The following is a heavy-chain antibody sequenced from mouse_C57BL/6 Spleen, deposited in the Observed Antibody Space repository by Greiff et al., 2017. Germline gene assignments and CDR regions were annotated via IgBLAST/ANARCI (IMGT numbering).Heavy chain of an antibody. CDR1: GYTFTSYW. V-gene: IGHV1-55*01. J-gene: IGHJ4*01. CDR3: ARLGGTVVAPYAMDY. Sequence: QVQLQQPGAELVKPGASVKMSCKASGYTFTSYWITWVKQRPGQGLEWIGDIYPGSGSTNYNEKFKSKATLTVDTSSSTAYMQLSSLTSEDSAVYYCARLGGTVVAPYAMDYWGQGTSVTVSS. CDR2: IYPGSGST. D-gene: IGHD1-1*01.